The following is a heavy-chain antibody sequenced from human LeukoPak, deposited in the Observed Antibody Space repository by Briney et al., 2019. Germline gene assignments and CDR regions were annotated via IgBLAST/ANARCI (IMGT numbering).Heavy chain of an antibody. J-gene: IGHJ4*02. Sequence: PGGSLRLSCAASGFTISSYWMHWVRQAPGKGLEWVAVISYDGSNKYYADSVKGRFTISRDNSKNTLYLQMNSLRAEDTAVYYCAKDHEDYGDYVLFDYWGQGTLVTVSS. CDR3: AKDHEDYGDYVLFDY. CDR1: GFTISSYW. CDR2: ISYDGSNK. D-gene: IGHD4-17*01. V-gene: IGHV3-30*18.